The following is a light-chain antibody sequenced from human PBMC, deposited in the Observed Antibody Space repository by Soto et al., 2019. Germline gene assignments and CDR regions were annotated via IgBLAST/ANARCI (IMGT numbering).Light chain of an antibody. CDR2: GAS. V-gene: IGKV3-20*01. J-gene: IGKJ1*01. CDR1: QSVDSAF. CDR3: QQYASSLT. Sequence: EIVLTPSPGSLSLSLGERATLSCRASQSVDSAFFAWYQQKPGQPPRLLMYGASRRATGIPDRFSGSGSGTDFTLTISRLEPEDFAVYYCQQYASSLTFGQGTKVEI.